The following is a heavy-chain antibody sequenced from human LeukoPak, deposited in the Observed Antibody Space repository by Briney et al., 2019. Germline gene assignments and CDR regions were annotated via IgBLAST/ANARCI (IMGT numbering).Heavy chain of an antibody. CDR1: GYTLTDNH. D-gene: IGHD7-27*01. V-gene: IGHV1-2*02. CDR3: ARELGINAFDV. J-gene: IGHJ3*01. Sequence: ASVTVSCKASGYTLTDNHLYWVRQAPGQGLEWMGWIDPNSGVTNFAQNFQGRLTMTRDTSINTAYMELSRLTPDDTTVYYCARELGINAFDVWGQGTMVTVSS. CDR2: IDPNSGVT.